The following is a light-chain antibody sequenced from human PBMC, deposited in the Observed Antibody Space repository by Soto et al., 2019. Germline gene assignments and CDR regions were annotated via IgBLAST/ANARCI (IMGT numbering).Light chain of an antibody. Sequence: AIQLTQSPSSLSASVGDRVTITCRASQGISSALAWYQQKPGKAPKLLIYDASSLESGVPSRFSGSGSGTDFPLTISSLQPEDFATYYCQQVNSYPYTLGQGTKLEIK. J-gene: IGKJ2*01. CDR2: DAS. CDR3: QQVNSYPYT. CDR1: QGISSA. V-gene: IGKV1-13*02.